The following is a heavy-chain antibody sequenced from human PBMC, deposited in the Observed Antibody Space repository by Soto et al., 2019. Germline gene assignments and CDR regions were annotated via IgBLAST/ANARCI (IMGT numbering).Heavy chain of an antibody. D-gene: IGHD2-8*01. Sequence: PGGPLRLSCEASGFTFSRYAMHWVRPAPGGGLDWVAVISRDGTTTYYGDSVKGRFTVPRDNSKNTVFLSMTSLGPDDTAVFYWARSRNGAAPDSINIWGQGTRVTVSS. CDR1: GFTFSRYA. CDR2: ISRDGTTT. J-gene: IGHJ4*02. V-gene: IGHV3-30-3*01. CDR3: ARSRNGAAPDSINI.